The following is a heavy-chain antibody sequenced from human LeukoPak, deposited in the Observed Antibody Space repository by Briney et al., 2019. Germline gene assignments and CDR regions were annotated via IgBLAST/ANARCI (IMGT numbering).Heavy chain of an antibody. V-gene: IGHV1-18*04. CDR1: GYTFTSYG. Sequence: ASVKVSCKASGYTFTSYGISWVRQAPGQGLEWMAWISAYNGNTNYAQKVQGRVTMTTDKSTSTAYMELRSLRSDDTAVYYCAGTYYYGSGREWFDPWGQGTLVTVSS. D-gene: IGHD3-10*01. CDR3: AGTYYYGSGREWFDP. CDR2: ISAYNGNT. J-gene: IGHJ5*02.